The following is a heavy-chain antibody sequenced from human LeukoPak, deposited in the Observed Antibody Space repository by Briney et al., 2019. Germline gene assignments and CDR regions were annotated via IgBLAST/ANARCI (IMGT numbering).Heavy chain of an antibody. CDR1: GFTFSDYA. D-gene: IGHD1-1*01. J-gene: IGHJ4*02. CDR3: AKAGIGADGAGFLCEY. V-gene: IGHV3-23*01. Sequence: PGGSLTLSCAASGFTFSDYAMGWVRQAPGKGLEWVSTASYYVGKQYHADSVRGRFTVSRDNSRNTVSLQMSSLRVEDTGIYYCAKAGIGADGAGFLCEYWGQGTLVTVSS. CDR2: ASYYVGKQ.